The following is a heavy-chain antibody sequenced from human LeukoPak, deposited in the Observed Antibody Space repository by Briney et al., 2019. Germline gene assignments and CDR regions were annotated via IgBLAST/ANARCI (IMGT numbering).Heavy chain of an antibody. D-gene: IGHD3-9*01. CDR1: GFTFSSYS. CDR2: ISNSGTYT. CDR3: ARGRGDILTGGHYYYGMDV. J-gene: IGHJ6*02. V-gene: IGHV3-21*01. Sequence: GGSLRLSCAASGFTFSSYSMNWVRQAPGKGLEWVSSISNSGTYTYYADSVKGRFTISRDNAKNSLYLQMNSLRAEDTAVYYCARGRGDILTGGHYYYGMDVWGQGTTVTVSS.